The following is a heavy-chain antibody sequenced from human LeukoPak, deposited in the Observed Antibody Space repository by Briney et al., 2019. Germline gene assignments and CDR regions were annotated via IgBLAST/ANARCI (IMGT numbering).Heavy chain of an antibody. CDR2: ISGSGGST. D-gene: IGHD1-26*01. J-gene: IGHJ4*02. CDR1: GFTFSSYA. Sequence: GGSLRLSCAASGFTFSSYAMSWVRQAPGKGLEWVSAISGSGGSTYYADSVKGRFTISRGNSKNTLYLQMNSLRAEDTAVYYCAKTFIVGATTFFGFDYWGQGTLVTVSS. CDR3: AKTFIVGATTFFGFDY. V-gene: IGHV3-23*01.